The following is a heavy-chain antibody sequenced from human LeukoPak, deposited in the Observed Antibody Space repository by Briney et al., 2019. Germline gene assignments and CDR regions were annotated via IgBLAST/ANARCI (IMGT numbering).Heavy chain of an antibody. Sequence: SETLSLTCAVYGGSFSGYYWSWIRQPPGKGLEWIGEINRSGSTNYNPSLKSRVTISVDTSKNQFSLKLSSVTAADTAVYCCARGPRGDIVVVPAATKYYFDYWGQGTLVTVSS. CDR1: GGSFSGYY. V-gene: IGHV4-34*01. CDR2: INRSGST. D-gene: IGHD2-2*01. J-gene: IGHJ4*02. CDR3: ARGPRGDIVVVPAATKYYFDY.